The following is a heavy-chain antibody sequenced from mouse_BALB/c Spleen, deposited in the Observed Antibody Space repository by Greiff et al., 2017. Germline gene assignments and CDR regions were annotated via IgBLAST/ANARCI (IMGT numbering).Heavy chain of an antibody. Sequence: VQLQESGAELVRPGSSVKISCKASGYAFSSYWMNWVKQRPGQGLEWIGQIYPGDGDTNYNGKFKGKATLTADKSSSTAYMQLSSLTSEDSAVYYCARYDYDADWYFDVWGAGTTVTVSS. D-gene: IGHD2-4*01. CDR1: GYAFSSYW. V-gene: IGHV1-80*01. J-gene: IGHJ1*01. CDR2: IYPGDGDT. CDR3: ARYDYDADWYFDV.